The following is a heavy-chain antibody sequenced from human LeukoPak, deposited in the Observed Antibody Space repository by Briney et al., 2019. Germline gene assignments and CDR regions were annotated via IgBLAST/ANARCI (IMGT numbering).Heavy chain of an antibody. CDR3: AKSATRSGSSNFDY. V-gene: IGHV3-30*18. Sequence: QTGGSLRLSCAASGFTFSSYGMHWVRQAPGKGLEWVAVISYDGSNKYYADSVKGRFTISRDNSKNTLYLQMNSLRAEDTAVYYCAKSATRSGSSNFDYWGQGTLVTVSS. D-gene: IGHD1-26*01. J-gene: IGHJ4*02. CDR1: GFTFSSYG. CDR2: ISYDGSNK.